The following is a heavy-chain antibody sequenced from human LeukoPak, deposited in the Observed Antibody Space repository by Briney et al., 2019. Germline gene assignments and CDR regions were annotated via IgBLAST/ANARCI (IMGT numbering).Heavy chain of an antibody. V-gene: IGHV3-33*01. CDR3: ARDRDGDCVDAFDI. J-gene: IGHJ3*02. Sequence: GGSLRLSCAASGFTFSNYCMHWVRQAPGKGLEWVAVIWYDGSNKYYADSVKGRFTISRDNSKNTLYLQMNSLRAEDTAVYYCARDRDGDCVDAFDIWGQGTMVTVSS. CDR1: GFTFSNYC. CDR2: IWYDGSNK. D-gene: IGHD2-21*02.